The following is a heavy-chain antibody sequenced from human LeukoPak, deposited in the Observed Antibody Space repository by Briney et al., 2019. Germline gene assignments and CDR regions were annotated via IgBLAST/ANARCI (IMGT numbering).Heavy chain of an antibody. Sequence: QPGGSLRLSCAASGFTFSSYGMHWVRQAPGKGLEWVAVISYDGSNKYYADSVKGRFTISRDNSKNTLYLQMNSLRAEDTAVYYCAKDGTSFPVPWLPLDYWGQGTLVTVSS. V-gene: IGHV3-30*18. CDR3: AKDGTSFPVPWLPLDY. D-gene: IGHD2/OR15-2a*01. J-gene: IGHJ4*02. CDR1: GFTFSSYG. CDR2: ISYDGSNK.